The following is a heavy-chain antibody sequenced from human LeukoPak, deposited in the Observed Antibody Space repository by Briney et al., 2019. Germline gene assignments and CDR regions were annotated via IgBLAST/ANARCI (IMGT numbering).Heavy chain of an antibody. CDR2: ISYDGSNK. CDR3: ASLDSSGDSFDY. V-gene: IGHV3-30-3*01. Sequence: GGSLRLSCAASGFTFSSYAMHWVRQAPGKGLEWVAVISYDGSNKYYADSVKGRLTISRDNSKNTLYLQMNSLRAEDTAVYYCASLDSSGDSFDYWGQGTLVTVSS. CDR1: GFTFSSYA. D-gene: IGHD3-22*01. J-gene: IGHJ4*02.